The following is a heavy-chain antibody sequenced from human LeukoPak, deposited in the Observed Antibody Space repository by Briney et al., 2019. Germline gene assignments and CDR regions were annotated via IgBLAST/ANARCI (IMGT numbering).Heavy chain of an antibody. Sequence: PGGSLRLSCAASGFTFSSYAMSWVRQAPGKGLEWVSAISGSGGSTYYADSVKGRFTISRDNSKNTLYLQMNSLRAEDTAVYYCAKYLRTSADYYGSGSPPSFFDYWGQGTLVTVSS. CDR3: AKYLRTSADYYGSGSPPSFFDY. CDR2: ISGSGGST. CDR1: GFTFSSYA. J-gene: IGHJ4*02. D-gene: IGHD3-10*01. V-gene: IGHV3-23*01.